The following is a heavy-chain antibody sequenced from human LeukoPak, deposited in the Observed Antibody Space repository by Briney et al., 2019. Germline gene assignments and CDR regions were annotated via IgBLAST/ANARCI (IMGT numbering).Heavy chain of an antibody. J-gene: IGHJ3*02. Sequence: GGSLRLSCAASGFTVSSNYMSWVRQAPGKGLEWVSVIYSGGSTYYADSVKGRFTISRDNAKNSLYLQMNSLRAEDTAVYYCARDHYGSGSSYGPSWAFDIWGQGTMVTVSS. CDR3: ARDHYGSGSSYGPSWAFDI. CDR2: IYSGGST. V-gene: IGHV3-66*01. D-gene: IGHD3-10*01. CDR1: GFTVSSNY.